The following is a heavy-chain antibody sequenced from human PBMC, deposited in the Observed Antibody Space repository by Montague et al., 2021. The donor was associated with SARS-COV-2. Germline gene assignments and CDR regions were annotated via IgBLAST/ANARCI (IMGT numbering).Heavy chain of an antibody. CDR1: GFSLSTSGVG. D-gene: IGHD3-10*01. J-gene: IGHJ6*02. V-gene: IGHV2-5*02. CDR3: AHSRITMVRGVINYYGMDV. Sequence: PALVKATQTLTLTCTFSGFSLSTSGVGVGWIRQPPGKALEWLALIYWGYYKRYSPSLKSRLTITKDTSKNQVVLTMTNMDPVDTATYYCAHSRITMVRGVINYYGMDVWGQGTTVTVSS. CDR2: IYWGYYK.